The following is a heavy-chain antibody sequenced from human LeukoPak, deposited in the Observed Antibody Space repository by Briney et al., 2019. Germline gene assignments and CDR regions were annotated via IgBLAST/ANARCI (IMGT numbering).Heavy chain of an antibody. J-gene: IGHJ4*02. CDR3: ARDWATVTSPYFDY. CDR1: GFTFSSYA. Sequence: NPGGSLRLSCAASGFTFSSYAMSWVRQAPGKGLEWVSSISSSSSYIYYADSVKGRFTISRDNAKNSLYLQMNSLRAEDTAVYYCARDWATVTSPYFDYWGQGTLVTVSS. D-gene: IGHD4-17*01. CDR2: ISSSSSYI. V-gene: IGHV3-21*01.